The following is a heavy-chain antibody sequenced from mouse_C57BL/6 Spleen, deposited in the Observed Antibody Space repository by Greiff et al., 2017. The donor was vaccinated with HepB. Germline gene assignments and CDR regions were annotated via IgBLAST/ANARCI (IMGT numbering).Heavy chain of an antibody. J-gene: IGHJ4*01. CDR3: VSSYGNYDYYAMDY. Sequence: DAGGGLVQPKGSLKLSCAASGFSFNTYAMNWVRQAPGKGLEWVARIRSKSNNYATYYADSVKDRFTISRDDSESMLYLQMNNLKTEDTAMYYCVSSYGNYDYYAMDYWGQGTSVTVSS. CDR1: GFSFNTYA. V-gene: IGHV10-1*01. CDR2: IRSKSNNYAT. D-gene: IGHD2-1*01.